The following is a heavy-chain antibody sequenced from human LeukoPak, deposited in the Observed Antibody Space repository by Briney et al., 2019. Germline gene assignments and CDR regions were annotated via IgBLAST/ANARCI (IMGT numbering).Heavy chain of an antibody. J-gene: IGHJ4*02. V-gene: IGHV1-18*01. Sequence: ASVKVSCKASGYTFTSYGISWVRQAPGQGLEWMGWISAYNGNTNYVQKLQGRVTMTTDTSTSTAYMELRSLRSDDTAVYYCARDIKTRSRLVRGVNTFDYWGQGTLVTVSS. D-gene: IGHD3-10*01. CDR3: ARDIKTRSRLVRGVNTFDY. CDR1: GYTFTSYG. CDR2: ISAYNGNT.